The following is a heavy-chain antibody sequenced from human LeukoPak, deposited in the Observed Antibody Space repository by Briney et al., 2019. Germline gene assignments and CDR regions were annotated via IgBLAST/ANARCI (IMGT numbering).Heavy chain of an antibody. CDR2: ISSSGNTV. D-gene: IGHD2-15*01. Sequence: GGSLRLSCAVSGFTFSSYEMNWVRQAPGKGLEWVSYISSSGNTVYYADSVKGRFTISRGNAKNSLYLQMNSLRAEDTAIYYCARGDIVVVVAAPIGGFDYWGQGTLVTVSS. CDR1: GFTFSSYE. V-gene: IGHV3-48*03. J-gene: IGHJ4*02. CDR3: ARGDIVVVVAAPIGGFDY.